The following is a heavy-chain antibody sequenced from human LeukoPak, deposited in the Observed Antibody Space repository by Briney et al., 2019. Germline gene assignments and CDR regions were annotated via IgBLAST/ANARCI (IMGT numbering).Heavy chain of an antibody. D-gene: IGHD1-26*01. J-gene: IGHJ4*02. CDR1: GGSISSYY. CDR3: ARGRPYSGSLRYYFDY. CDR2: IYTSGST. V-gene: IGHV4-4*07. Sequence: SETLSLTYTVSGGSISSYYWSWIRQPAGKGLEWIGRIYTSGSTNYNPSLKSRVTMSVDTSKNQFSLKLSSVTAADTAVYYCARGRPYSGSLRYYFDYWGQGTLVTVSS.